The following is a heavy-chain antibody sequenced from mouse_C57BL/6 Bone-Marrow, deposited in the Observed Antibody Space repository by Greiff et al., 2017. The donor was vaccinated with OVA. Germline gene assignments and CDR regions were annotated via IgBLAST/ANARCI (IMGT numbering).Heavy chain of an antibody. Sequence: VQLQESGPELVKPGASVKLSCKASGYTLTSYDINWVKQRPGQGLEWIGWIYPRDGSTKYNEKFKGKATLAVDTSSSTAYMELHSLTSEDSAVYFCARGVFAYWGQGTLVTVSA. CDR2: IYPRDGST. CDR3: ARGVFAY. J-gene: IGHJ3*01. CDR1: GYTLTSYD. V-gene: IGHV1-85*01.